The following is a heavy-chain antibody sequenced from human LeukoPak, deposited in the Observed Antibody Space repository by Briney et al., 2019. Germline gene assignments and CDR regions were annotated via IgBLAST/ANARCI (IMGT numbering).Heavy chain of an antibody. Sequence: GASVKVSCKASAYTFTDYYIHWVRHAPGQVVEWMGRINPNRGGTNYAQEFQGRVTMTRDTSISTAYMELSRLTSDDTALYYCAREQSWSFDLWVRGTLVTVSS. CDR3: AREQSWSFDL. CDR1: AYTFTDYY. CDR2: INPNRGGT. J-gene: IGHJ2*01. V-gene: IGHV1-2*06.